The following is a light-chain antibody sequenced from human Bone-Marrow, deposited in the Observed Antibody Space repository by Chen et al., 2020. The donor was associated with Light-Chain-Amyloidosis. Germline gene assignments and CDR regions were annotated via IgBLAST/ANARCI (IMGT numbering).Light chain of an antibody. V-gene: IGKV1-39*01. J-gene: IGKJ2*01. CDR2: TTS. CDR3: QQSFTTLYT. Sequence: DIQMTQSPSSLSASVGDRVTITCRASQNISTFLNWYQQKPGKGPNLLIYTTSYFQSGVPSRFSGSGSRTDFTLTISSLQPEDFATYYCQQSFTTLYTFGQGTNLEIK. CDR1: QNISTF.